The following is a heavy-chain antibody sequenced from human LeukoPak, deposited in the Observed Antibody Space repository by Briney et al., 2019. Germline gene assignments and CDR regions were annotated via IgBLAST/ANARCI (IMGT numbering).Heavy chain of an antibody. V-gene: IGHV3-74*01. CDR3: SVRGETYAEYFQH. CDR1: GFTFSNYW. CDR2: IKTDGTSP. D-gene: IGHD3-10*01. Sequence: GGSLRLSCAASGFTFSNYWMHWARQAPGEGLVWVSRIKTDGTSPSYVDSVKGRFTISRDNSKNTLYLQMNSLRAEDTAVYYCSVRGETYAEYFQHWGQGTLVTVSS. J-gene: IGHJ1*01.